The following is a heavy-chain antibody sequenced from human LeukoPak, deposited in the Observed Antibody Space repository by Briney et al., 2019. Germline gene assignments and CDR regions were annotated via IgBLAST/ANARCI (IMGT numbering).Heavy chain of an antibody. Sequence: ASVKVSCKASGGTFSSYAISWVRQAPGQGLEWMGGIIPIFGTANYAQKFQGRVTITADKSTSTAYMELSSLRSEDTAVYYCARQDDSSSWIDAFDIWGQGTMVTVSS. CDR2: IIPIFGTA. CDR3: ARQDDSSSWIDAFDI. D-gene: IGHD6-13*01. J-gene: IGHJ3*02. CDR1: GGTFSSYA. V-gene: IGHV1-69*06.